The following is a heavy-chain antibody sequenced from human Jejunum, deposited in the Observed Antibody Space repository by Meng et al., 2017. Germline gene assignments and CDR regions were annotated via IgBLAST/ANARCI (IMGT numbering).Heavy chain of an antibody. J-gene: IGHJ4*02. Sequence: GGSLRLSCAASGFGFTGTWLSWVRQVPGKGLEWVGRIKRKSSGGTTDYIAPVKGRFTISRDDSKATLYLQMNSLKTEDSGVYYCTADRFGSGSYYFAFWGQGTLVTVSS. D-gene: IGHD3-10*01. V-gene: IGHV3-15*01. CDR1: GFGFTGTW. CDR3: TADRFGSGSYYFAF. CDR2: IKRKSSGGTT.